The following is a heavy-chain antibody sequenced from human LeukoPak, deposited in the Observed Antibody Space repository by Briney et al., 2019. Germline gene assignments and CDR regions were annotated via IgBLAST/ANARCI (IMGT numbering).Heavy chain of an antibody. CDR2: IWDDGTNK. Sequence: GGSLRLSCAASGFTFSTYGMHWVRQAPGKGLAWVAVIWDDGTNKYYADSVKGRFTISRDNSRNTLYLQMNSLRADDTAVYYCARAEVPGAIKSGAFDIWGQGTMVTVSS. CDR3: ARAEVPGAIKSGAFDI. CDR1: GFTFSTYG. J-gene: IGHJ3*02. V-gene: IGHV3-33*01. D-gene: IGHD2-2*01.